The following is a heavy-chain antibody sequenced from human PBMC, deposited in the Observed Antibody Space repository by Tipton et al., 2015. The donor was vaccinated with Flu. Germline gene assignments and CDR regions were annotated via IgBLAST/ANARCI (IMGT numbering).Heavy chain of an antibody. J-gene: IGHJ4*02. Sequence: TLSLTCTVSGGSISSSSYYWGWIRQPPGKGLEWIGSIYYSGSTYYNPSLKSRVTISVDTSKNQFSLNLSSVTAADTAVYYWAREIRGYYYGSGHYDYWGQGTLVTVSS. CDR2: IYYSGST. CDR1: GGSISSSSYY. V-gene: IGHV4-39*07. CDR3: AREIRGYYYGSGHYDY. D-gene: IGHD3-10*01.